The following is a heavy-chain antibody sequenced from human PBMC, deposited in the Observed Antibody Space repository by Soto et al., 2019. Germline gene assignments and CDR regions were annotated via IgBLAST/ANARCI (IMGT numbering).Heavy chain of an antibody. V-gene: IGHV4-59*12. CDR3: AIGRGYSYGYFDY. CDR2: IYYSGST. Sequence: PSETLSLTCTVSGGSISSYYWSWIRQPPGKGLEWIGYIYYSGSTNYNPSLKSRVTISVDTSKDQFSLKLSSVTAADTAVYYCAIGRGYSYGYFDYWGQGTLVTVSS. D-gene: IGHD5-18*01. J-gene: IGHJ4*02. CDR1: GGSISSYY.